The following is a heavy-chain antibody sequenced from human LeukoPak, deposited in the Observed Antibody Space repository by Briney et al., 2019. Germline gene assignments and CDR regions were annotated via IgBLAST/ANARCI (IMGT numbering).Heavy chain of an antibody. Sequence: GGSLRLSCAASGFTFSSYGMHWVRQAPGKGLEWVSYISSGSGSTIYYADSVKGRFTISRDNAKNSLFLQLNSLRAEDTAVYYCAREGSYYFDCWGQGALVTVSS. CDR1: GFTFSSYG. CDR2: ISSGSGSTI. D-gene: IGHD1-26*01. V-gene: IGHV3-48*04. J-gene: IGHJ4*02. CDR3: AREGSYYFDC.